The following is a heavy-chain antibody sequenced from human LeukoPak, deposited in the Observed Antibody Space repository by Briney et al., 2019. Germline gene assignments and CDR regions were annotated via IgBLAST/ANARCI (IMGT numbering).Heavy chain of an antibody. CDR3: VIWGDYDVLTGYYVPDY. Sequence: RASLRLSCVASGCTFSNYAMSWVRQAPGKGLEWVSAITGSGTNRYYADSLKGRFTTSKDNSKNTVFLQMNSLRHEDTAIYYCVIWGDYDVLTGYYVPDYWGQGTLVTVAS. J-gene: IGHJ4*02. CDR1: GCTFSNYA. V-gene: IGHV3-23*01. CDR2: ITGSGTNR. D-gene: IGHD3-9*01.